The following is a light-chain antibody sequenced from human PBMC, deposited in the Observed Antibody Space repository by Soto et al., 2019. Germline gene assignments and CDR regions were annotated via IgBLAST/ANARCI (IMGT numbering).Light chain of an antibody. V-gene: IGKV1-12*01. CDR1: QDIISW. CDR2: AAS. CDR3: QHYDNSRTWT. Sequence: DIQMTQSPSSVSASVGDRVTITCRASQDIISWLAWYQQKPGKAPKLLIYAASTLESAVPSRFSGSGSGTDFTLTVTRLAPEDFALYYCQHYDNSRTWTFGQGTKVDIK. J-gene: IGKJ1*01.